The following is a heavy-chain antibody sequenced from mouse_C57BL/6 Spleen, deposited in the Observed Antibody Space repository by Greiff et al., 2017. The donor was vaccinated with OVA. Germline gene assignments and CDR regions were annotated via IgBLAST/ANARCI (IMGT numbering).Heavy chain of an antibody. J-gene: IGHJ4*01. Sequence: VQLQQSGAELVRPGASVTLSCKASGYTFTDYEMHWVKQTPVHGLEWIGAIDPETGGTDYNQKFKGKAILTADKSSSTAYMELRSLTSEDSAVYYCTRYYYGSSYAMDYWGQGTSVTVSS. CDR3: TRYYYGSSYAMDY. CDR2: IDPETGGT. D-gene: IGHD1-1*01. CDR1: GYTFTDYE. V-gene: IGHV1-15*01.